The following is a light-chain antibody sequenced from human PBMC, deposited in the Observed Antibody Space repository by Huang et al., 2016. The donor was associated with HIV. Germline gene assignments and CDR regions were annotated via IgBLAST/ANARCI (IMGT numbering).Light chain of an antibody. J-gene: IGKJ2*01. V-gene: IGKV4-1*01. CDR3: QQSHSLPYT. Sequence: DIVTTQAPDFLAVSLGERTTINYKSSKSVLNNSKSNNYLAWYQKKPGQPPNLFISWSSTRECGVPARFSGSCSGTDFTLTISSLQAEDVAVYFCQQSHSLPYTFGQGTTL. CDR1: KSVLNNSKSNNY. CDR2: WSS.